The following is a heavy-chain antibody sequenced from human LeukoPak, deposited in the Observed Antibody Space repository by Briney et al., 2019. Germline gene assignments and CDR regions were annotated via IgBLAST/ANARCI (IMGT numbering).Heavy chain of an antibody. J-gene: IGHJ4*02. V-gene: IGHV3-7*05. CDR1: GFSFNSYW. D-gene: IGHD5-18*01. Sequence: GGSLRLSCAASGFSFNSYWMSWVRQGPGKGLEWVANIKEDGSEKYYVDSVKGRFTISRDNAKSSLYLQMNSLRAEDTAVYYCARLPLTARRHFEYWGQGTLVTVSS. CDR3: ARLPLTARRHFEY. CDR2: IKEDGSEK.